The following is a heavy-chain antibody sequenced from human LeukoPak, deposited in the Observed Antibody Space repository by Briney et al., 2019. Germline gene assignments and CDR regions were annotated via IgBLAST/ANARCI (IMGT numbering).Heavy chain of an antibody. CDR3: ARHSGYSSSWYSFDY. J-gene: IGHJ4*02. Sequence: SETLSLTCTVSGGSISSYYWSWNRQPPGKGLEWIGYIYYSGSTNYNPSLKSRVTISVDTSKNQFSLKLSSVTAAETAVYYCARHSGYSSSWYSFDYWGQGTLVTVSS. V-gene: IGHV4-59*08. CDR1: GGSISSYY. CDR2: IYYSGST. D-gene: IGHD6-13*01.